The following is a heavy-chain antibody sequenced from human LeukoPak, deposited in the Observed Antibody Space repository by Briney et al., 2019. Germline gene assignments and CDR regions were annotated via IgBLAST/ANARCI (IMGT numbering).Heavy chain of an antibody. CDR3: ARGPRQWLAPYYFDY. CDR2: IYYSGST. Sequence: PSETLSLTCTVSGGSISSGGYYWSWIRQHPGKGLEWIGYIYYSGSTYYNPSLKSRVTISVDTSKNQFSLKLSSVTAADTAVYYCARGPRQWLAPYYFDYWGQGTLVTVSS. J-gene: IGHJ4*02. V-gene: IGHV4-31*03. D-gene: IGHD6-19*01. CDR1: GGSISSGGYY.